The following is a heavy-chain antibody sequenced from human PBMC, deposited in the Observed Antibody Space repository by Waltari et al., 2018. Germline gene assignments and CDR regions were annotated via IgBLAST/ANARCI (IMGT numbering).Heavy chain of an antibody. J-gene: IGHJ6*02. CDR3: ATWKVAVTKYGMDV. Sequence: QVQLVQSGAEVKKPGASVKVSCKVSGYTLTELSMHWVRQAPGKGLEWMGGVDPEEGETIYAQKFQGRVTMTEDTSTDTAYMELSSLRSEDTAVDYCATWKVAVTKYGMDVWGQGTTVTVAS. D-gene: IGHD4-4*01. CDR1: GYTLTELS. V-gene: IGHV1-24*01. CDR2: VDPEEGET.